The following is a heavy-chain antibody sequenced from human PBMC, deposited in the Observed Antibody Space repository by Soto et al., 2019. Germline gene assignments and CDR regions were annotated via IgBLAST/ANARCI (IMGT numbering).Heavy chain of an antibody. CDR2: IPYDGSHQ. J-gene: IGHJ4*02. CDR3: AKLRVLEWAVQESDY. V-gene: IGHV3-30*18. CDR1: GFTFSSHG. Sequence: QVHLVESGGGVVQPGRSLRLSCAASGFTFSSHGMHWIRQAPGKGLEWVAVIPYDGSHQYYADSVKGRFSISRDNSKNTRYLHMNILRAEDTAVYYCAKLRVLEWAVQESDYWGQGTLVSVSS. D-gene: IGHD3-3*01.